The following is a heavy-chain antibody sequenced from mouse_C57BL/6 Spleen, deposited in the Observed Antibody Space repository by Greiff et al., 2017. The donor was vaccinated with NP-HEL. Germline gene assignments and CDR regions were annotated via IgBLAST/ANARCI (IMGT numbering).Heavy chain of an antibody. CDR1: GYTFTSYW. CDR2: IDPSDSET. J-gene: IGHJ1*03. V-gene: IGHV1-52*01. CDR3: ARGYYGSSGGWYFDV. D-gene: IGHD1-1*01. Sequence: QVQLQQPGAELVRPGSSVKLSCKASGYTFTSYWMHWVKQRPIQGLEWIGNIDPSDSETHYNQKFKDKATLTVDKSSSTAYMQLSSLTSEDSAVYYCARGYYGSSGGWYFDVWGTGTTVTVSS.